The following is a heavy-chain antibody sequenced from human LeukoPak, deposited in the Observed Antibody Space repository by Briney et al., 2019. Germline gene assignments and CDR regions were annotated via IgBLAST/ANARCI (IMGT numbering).Heavy chain of an antibody. Sequence: PSETLSLTCTVSGDSISSYYWTWIRQPAGKGLEWIGRIYSSGSANYNPSLESRVTMSVDMAKNQFSLRLNSVTAADTAIYYCAKSGGYGLIDYWGQGTLVTVSS. CDR1: GDSISSYY. J-gene: IGHJ4*02. CDR2: IYSSGSA. D-gene: IGHD1-26*01. CDR3: AKSGGYGLIDY. V-gene: IGHV4-4*07.